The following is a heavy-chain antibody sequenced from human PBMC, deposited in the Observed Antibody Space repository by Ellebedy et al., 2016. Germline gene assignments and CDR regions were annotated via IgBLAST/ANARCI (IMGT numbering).Heavy chain of an antibody. CDR2: ISPILEMT. CDR1: GGTVSNYG. Sequence: SVKVSCKASGGTVSNYGVSWVRQAPGQGLEWMGGISPILEMTSYAQRFQDRVTITADKSTSTAYMELSSLRSEDTAVYYCARTNILDFWGQGTLVTVSS. V-gene: IGHV1-69*10. J-gene: IGHJ4*02. D-gene: IGHD2/OR15-2a*01. CDR3: ARTNILDF.